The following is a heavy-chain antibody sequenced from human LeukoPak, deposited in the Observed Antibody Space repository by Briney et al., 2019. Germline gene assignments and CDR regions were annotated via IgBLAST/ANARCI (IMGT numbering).Heavy chain of an antibody. J-gene: IGHJ6*03. V-gene: IGHV1-18*01. CDR3: ARGGNTIARYYYRHV. D-gene: IGHD5-18*01. CDR1: GATFTSYA. CDR2: ISTYNGKT. Sequence: GASVKVSCKASGATFTSYAISWVRQAPGQGPEWMGWISTYNGKTNYAQKRQGRVTMTTDTSTNTAYMELRSLRSDDTAVYYRARGGNTIARYYYRHVWGKGTTVTVSS.